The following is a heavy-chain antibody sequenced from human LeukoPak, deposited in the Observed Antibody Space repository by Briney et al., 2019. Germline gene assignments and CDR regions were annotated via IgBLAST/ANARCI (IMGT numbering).Heavy chain of an antibody. J-gene: IGHJ3*02. CDR3: ARDRTYSYDSSGSPGSFDI. Sequence: SGTLSLTCAVSGYSITSIYYWGWIRQPPGKGLEWIGTMSHSGTTYYNPSLRSRVTISVDASKTQFSLRLTSVTAADTAVYYCARDRTYSYDSSGSPGSFDIWGQGTMVTVSS. D-gene: IGHD3-22*01. V-gene: IGHV4-38-2*02. CDR2: MSHSGTT. CDR1: GYSITSIYY.